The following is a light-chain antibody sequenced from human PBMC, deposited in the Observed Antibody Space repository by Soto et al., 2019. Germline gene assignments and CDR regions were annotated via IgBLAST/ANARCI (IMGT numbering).Light chain of an antibody. V-gene: IGKV3-11*01. J-gene: IGKJ4*01. CDR3: QQRCNWPPVT. CDR1: QRVSGC. CDR2: DAS. Sequence: EIVLTQSPATLSLSPGERATLSCRASQRVSGCLAWYQQKPGQAPRLLIYDASNRATGIPDRFSGSGSGTDFTLTISSLEPEDFAVYYCQQRCNWPPVTFGGGTKVEIK.